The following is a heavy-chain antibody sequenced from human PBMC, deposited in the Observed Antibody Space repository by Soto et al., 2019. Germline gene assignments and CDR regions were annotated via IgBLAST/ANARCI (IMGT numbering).Heavy chain of an antibody. V-gene: IGHV3-33*01. CDR1: GFTFSSYG. CDR2: IWYDGSNK. Sequence: QVQLVESGXXXXXXXXXXRLSCAASGFTFSSYGMHWVRQAPGKGLEWVAVIWYDGSNKYYADSVKGRFTISRDNSKNTLYLQMNSLRAEDTAVYYCARDKDYFDYWGQGTLVTVSS. J-gene: IGHJ4*02. CDR3: ARDKDYFDY.